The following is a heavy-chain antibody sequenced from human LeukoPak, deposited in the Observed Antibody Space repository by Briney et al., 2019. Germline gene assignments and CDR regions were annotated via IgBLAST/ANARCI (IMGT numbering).Heavy chain of an antibody. CDR3: ARHYLGGNYPDNFNH. CDR1: GGSMSSTTYY. Sequence: PSETLSLTCIVSGGSMSSTTYYWGWIRQPPGKRLEWIGSIYYSGNTYYNPSLKSRVTISIDTSKNQFSLNLNSVTAADTALYSCARHYLGGNYPDNFNHWGQGTLVTVSS. CDR2: IYYSGNT. V-gene: IGHV4-39*01. D-gene: IGHD1-26*01. J-gene: IGHJ4*02.